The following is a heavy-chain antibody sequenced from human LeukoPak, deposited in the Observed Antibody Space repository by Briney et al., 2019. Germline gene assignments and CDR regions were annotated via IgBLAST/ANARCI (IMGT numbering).Heavy chain of an antibody. CDR1: GFTFSSYG. J-gene: IGHJ4*02. CDR3: AKDRDSRFDY. Sequence: SGGSLRLSCAAPGFTFSSYGMPWVRQAPGKGLEWVAVISYDGSNKYYADSVKGRFTISRDNSKNTLYLQMNSLRAEDTAVYYCAKDRDSRFDYWGQGTLVTVSS. CDR2: ISYDGSNK. V-gene: IGHV3-30*18. D-gene: IGHD2-15*01.